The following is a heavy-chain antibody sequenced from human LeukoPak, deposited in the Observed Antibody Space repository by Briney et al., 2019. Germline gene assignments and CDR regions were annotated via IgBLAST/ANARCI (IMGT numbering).Heavy chain of an antibody. CDR3: ARDKVVGPTICDY. Sequence: PGGSLRLSCAASGFTFSSYGMHWVRQAPGKGPEWVANIKQDGNEKYYVDSVKGRFTISRDNTKSSLYLQMDSLRAEDTAVYYCARDKVVGPTICDYWGLGTLVTVSS. CDR2: IKQDGNEK. CDR1: GFTFSSYG. J-gene: IGHJ4*02. D-gene: IGHD1-26*01. V-gene: IGHV3-7*01.